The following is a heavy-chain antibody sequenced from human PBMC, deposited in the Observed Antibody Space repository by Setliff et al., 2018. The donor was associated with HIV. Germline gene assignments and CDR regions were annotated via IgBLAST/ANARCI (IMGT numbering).Heavy chain of an antibody. Sequence: ASVKVSCKTSGYTFTNYYVNWARQAPGQGLEWMGIINCENGDTTYAQNFKDRVTVTRDTSTSTVYMDLSSLRPEDTAVYYCARETQTGTGSYLNWGQGTQVTVSS. D-gene: IGHD3-10*01. CDR2: INCENGDT. V-gene: IGHV1-46*01. J-gene: IGHJ4*02. CDR1: GYTFTNYY. CDR3: ARETQTGTGSYLN.